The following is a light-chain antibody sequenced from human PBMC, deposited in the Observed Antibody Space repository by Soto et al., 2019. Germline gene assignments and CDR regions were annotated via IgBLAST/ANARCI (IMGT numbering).Light chain of an antibody. V-gene: IGKV3-15*01. J-gene: IGKJ1*01. CDR1: QSLSSN. CDR3: QQYDIWPKT. Sequence: EIVMTQSPATLSVSPGERATLSCRASQSLSSNLAWYQQKPGQAPRLLIYGASTRATGIPARFSGSGSGTEFTLTISSLQSEDFAVYYCQQYDIWPKTFGQGPKVEIK. CDR2: GAS.